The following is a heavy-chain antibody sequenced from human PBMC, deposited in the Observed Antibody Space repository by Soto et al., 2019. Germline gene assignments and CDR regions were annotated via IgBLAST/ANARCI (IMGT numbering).Heavy chain of an antibody. Sequence: QITLKESGPSLVKPTQTLTLTCTFSGFSLTNTGVTVGCIRHPPGKALEWLALVYWHDDKRYNPSLRHRLTIAKDTSKNRVVLTLASVSPVDTATYYCAHSHFEILTGPFDSWGRGTLVTVSS. V-gene: IGHV2-5*01. D-gene: IGHD3-9*01. CDR2: VYWHDDK. CDR3: AHSHFEILTGPFDS. CDR1: GFSLTNTGVT. J-gene: IGHJ5*01.